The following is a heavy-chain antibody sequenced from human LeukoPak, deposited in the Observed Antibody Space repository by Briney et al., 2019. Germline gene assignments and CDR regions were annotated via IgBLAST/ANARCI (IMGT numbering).Heavy chain of an antibody. CDR3: ARGVGARVRYFDL. J-gene: IGHJ2*01. V-gene: IGHV4-34*01. Sequence: SETLSLTCAVYGGSFSGYYWSWIRQPPGKGLEWIGEINHSGSTNYNPSLKSRVTISVDTPKNQFSLKLSSVTAADTAVYYCARGVGARVRYFDLWGRGTLVTVSS. D-gene: IGHD1-26*01. CDR1: GGSFSGYY. CDR2: INHSGST.